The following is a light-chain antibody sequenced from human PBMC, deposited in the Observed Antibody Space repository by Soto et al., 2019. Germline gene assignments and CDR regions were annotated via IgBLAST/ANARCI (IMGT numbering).Light chain of an antibody. CDR1: QGIRTN. J-gene: IGKJ4*02. CDR3: LQHDSYPRT. V-gene: IGKV1-17*01. Sequence: IQMTQSPSSLSASVGDTITITCRASQGIRTNLGWYQQKPGKAPKRLMYDASSLPSGVPSRFSGNGAGTRFTLTISGLQPEDFATYYCLQHDSYPRTCGPGTKVEVK. CDR2: DAS.